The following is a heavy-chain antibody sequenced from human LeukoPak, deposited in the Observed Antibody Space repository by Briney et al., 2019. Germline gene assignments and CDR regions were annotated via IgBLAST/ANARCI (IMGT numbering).Heavy chain of an antibody. V-gene: IGHV3-30*02. CDR3: AKLAPVGTYFDY. CDR2: IRYDGSNK. J-gene: IGHJ4*02. D-gene: IGHD6-13*01. Sequence: GGSLRLSCAASGFTFSSYGMHWVRQAPGKGLEWVAFIRYDGSNKYYADSVKGRFTISRDNSKNTLYLQMSSLRAEDTAVYYCAKLAPVGTYFDYWGQGTLVTVSS. CDR1: GFTFSSYG.